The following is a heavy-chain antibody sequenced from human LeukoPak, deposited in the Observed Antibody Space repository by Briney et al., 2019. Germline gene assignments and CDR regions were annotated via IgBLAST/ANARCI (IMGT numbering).Heavy chain of an antibody. CDR1: GFTFILYW. V-gene: IGHV3-7*01. D-gene: IGHD1-14*01. CDR3: ARDISEPSTPDI. J-gene: IGHJ4*02. Sequence: GGSLRLSCEAAGFTFILYWRSWVRQALGRRLEWVSNIKDDGSERYYVDSVKGRFTISRDNAKNSMYLQMNSLGGADTAVYYCARDISEPSTPDIGGQGTLVTVSS. CDR2: IKDDGSER.